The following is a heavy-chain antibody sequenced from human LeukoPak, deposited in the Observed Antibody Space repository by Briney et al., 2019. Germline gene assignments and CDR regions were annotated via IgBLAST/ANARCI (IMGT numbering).Heavy chain of an antibody. Sequence: SETLSLTCAVYGGSFSGYYWSWIRQPPGKGLEWIGEINHSGSTNYNPSLKSRVTISVDTSKNQFSLKLSSVTAADTAVYYCARAYDFVDYWGQGTLVTVSS. CDR2: INHSGST. V-gene: IGHV4-34*01. CDR3: ARAYDFVDY. D-gene: IGHD3-3*01. J-gene: IGHJ4*02. CDR1: GGSFSGYY.